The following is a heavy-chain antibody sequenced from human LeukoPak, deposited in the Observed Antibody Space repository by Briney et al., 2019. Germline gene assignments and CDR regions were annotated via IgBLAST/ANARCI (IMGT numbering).Heavy chain of an antibody. CDR3: ARAKLAAAGTDRAFDI. CDR1: GFTVSSNY. D-gene: IGHD6-13*01. Sequence: GGSLRLSCAASGFTVSSNYMSWVRQAPGKGLEWVSVIYSGGSTYYADSVKGRFTISRHNSKNTLYLQMNSLRAEDTAVYYCARAKLAAAGTDRAFDIWGQGTMVTASS. V-gene: IGHV3-53*04. J-gene: IGHJ3*02. CDR2: IYSGGST.